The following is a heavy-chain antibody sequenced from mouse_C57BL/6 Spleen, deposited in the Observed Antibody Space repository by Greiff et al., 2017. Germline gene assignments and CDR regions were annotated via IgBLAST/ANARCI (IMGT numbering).Heavy chain of an antibody. CDR1: GYTFTSYW. J-gene: IGHJ3*01. CDR3: AREGVYYYGSSLAWFAY. V-gene: IGHV1-64*01. D-gene: IGHD1-1*01. Sequence: QVHVKQPGAELVKPGASVKLSCKASGYTFTSYWMHWVKQRPGQGLEWIGMIHPNSGSTNYNEKFKSKATLTVDKSSSTAYMQLSSLTSEDSAVYYCAREGVYYYGSSLAWFAYWGQGTLVTVSA. CDR2: IHPNSGST.